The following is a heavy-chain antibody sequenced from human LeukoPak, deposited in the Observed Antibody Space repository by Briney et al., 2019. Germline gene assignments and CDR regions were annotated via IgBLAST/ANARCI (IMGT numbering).Heavy chain of an antibody. J-gene: IGHJ5*02. D-gene: IGHD1-14*01. Sequence: PGGSLRLSCAASGFTFSSYGMNWVRQAPGKGLQWVSSISSSSSYIYYADSVKGRFTISRDNAKNSLYLQMNSLRAEDTAVYYCAKDTTPPKAGLDPWGQGTLVTVSS. CDR2: ISSSSSYI. CDR1: GFTFSSYG. CDR3: AKDTTPPKAGLDP. V-gene: IGHV3-21*01.